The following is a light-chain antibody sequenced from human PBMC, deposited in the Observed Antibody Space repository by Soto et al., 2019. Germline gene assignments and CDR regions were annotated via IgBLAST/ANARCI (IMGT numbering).Light chain of an antibody. CDR2: EVS. CDR3: TSYTSFSTVVV. V-gene: IGLV2-14*01. CDR1: SSDVGGFNY. J-gene: IGLJ2*01. Sequence: QSALTQHASVSGSPGQSITISCTGTSSDVGGFNYVSWYQQHPGKAPKHIIFEVSHRPSGVSNRFSGSKSGNTASLTISGLQADDEADYYCTSYTSFSTVVVFGGGTKVTVL.